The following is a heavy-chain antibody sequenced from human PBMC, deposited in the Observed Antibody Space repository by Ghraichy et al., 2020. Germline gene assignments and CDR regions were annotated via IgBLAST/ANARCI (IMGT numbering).Heavy chain of an antibody. J-gene: IGHJ6*02. CDR2: IYYSGST. CDR3: ARSYLYCGGGSGYVYYYGMAG. CDR1: GSSIRSSY. V-gene: IGHV4-59*01. Sequence: SETLSLTCPASGSSIRSSYWSRSRPPPGKGLEWIGYIYYSGSTNYNPSLKRRVTISVDTSKNQFSLKLSSVTAADTAVYYCARSYLYCGGGSGYVYYYGMAGCRQGASVSVS. D-gene: IGHD2-15*01.